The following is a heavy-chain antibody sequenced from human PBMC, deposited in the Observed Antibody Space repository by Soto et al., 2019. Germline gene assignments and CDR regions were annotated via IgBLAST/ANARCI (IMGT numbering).Heavy chain of an antibody. J-gene: IGHJ4*02. CDR2: MSGSGAEK. D-gene: IGHD2-21*01. Sequence: GGSLRLSCTASGFSFSIYAMNWVRQAPGKGLEWVSTMSGSGAEKYYADSVKGRFTISRDNSKSTLYLQMNSLRAEDTAVYYCAKDPFEPWGGAYFDYWGQGTSVTVSS. V-gene: IGHV3-23*01. CDR3: AKDPFEPWGGAYFDY. CDR1: GFSFSIYA.